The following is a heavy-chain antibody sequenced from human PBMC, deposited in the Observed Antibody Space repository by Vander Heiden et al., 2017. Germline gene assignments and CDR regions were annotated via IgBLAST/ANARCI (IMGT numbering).Heavy chain of an antibody. CDR3: AKTRYSSGWLDAFDI. CDR2: ISYDGSNK. D-gene: IGHD6-19*01. CDR1: VFIFSSYG. J-gene: IGHJ3*02. V-gene: IGHV3-30*18. Sequence: LRLSCAASVFIFSSYGMHWVRQAPGKGLEWVAVISYDGSNKYYADSVKGRFTISRDNSKNTLYLQMNSLRVEDTAVYYCAKTRYSSGWLDAFDIWGQGTMVTVSS.